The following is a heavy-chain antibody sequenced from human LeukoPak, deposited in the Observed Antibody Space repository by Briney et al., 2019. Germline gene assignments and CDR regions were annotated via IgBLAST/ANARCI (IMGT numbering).Heavy chain of an antibody. CDR1: GYRFTSYA. Sequence: ASVKVSCKASGYRFTSYAMHWVRQAPGQRLEWMGWINAGNGNTKYSQKFQGRVTITRDTSASTAYMELSSLRSEDTAVYYCARDPYSGYDWTGYFDYWGQGTLVTVSS. CDR3: ARDPYSGYDWTGYFDY. D-gene: IGHD5-12*01. V-gene: IGHV1-3*01. CDR2: INAGNGNT. J-gene: IGHJ4*02.